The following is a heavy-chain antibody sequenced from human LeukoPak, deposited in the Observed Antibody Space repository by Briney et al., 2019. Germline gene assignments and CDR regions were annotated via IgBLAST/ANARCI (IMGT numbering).Heavy chain of an antibody. CDR1: GGSINNYY. CDR2: VYYSGRT. Sequence: SETLSLTCTLSGGSINNYYWSWIRQPPGKGPEWIGFVYYSGRTNYNASLKSRVTMSVDTSKNQFSLMLRSVTAADTAVYYCVRETTTEYYDSSGYYRQTEVFDAWGQGTMVTVSS. D-gene: IGHD3-22*01. CDR3: VRETTTEYYDSSGYYRQTEVFDA. V-gene: IGHV4-59*01. J-gene: IGHJ3*01.